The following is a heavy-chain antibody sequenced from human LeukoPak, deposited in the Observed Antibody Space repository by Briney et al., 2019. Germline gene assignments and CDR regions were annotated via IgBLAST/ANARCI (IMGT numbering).Heavy chain of an antibody. CDR1: GGSISSYY. CDR3: ARSRRVGAVDY. V-gene: IGHV4-59*01. CDR2: IYYSGST. D-gene: IGHD1-26*01. J-gene: IGHJ4*02. Sequence: SETLSLTCTVSGGSISSYYWSWIRQPPGKGLEWIGYIYYSGSTNCNPSLKSRVTISVDTSKNQFSLKLSSVTAADTAVYYCARSRRVGAVDYWGQGTLSPSPQ.